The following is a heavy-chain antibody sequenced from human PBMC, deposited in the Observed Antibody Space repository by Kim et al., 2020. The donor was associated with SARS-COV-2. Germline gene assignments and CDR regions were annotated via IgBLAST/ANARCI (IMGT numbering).Heavy chain of an antibody. Sequence: AQKLQGRVTMTKDTATSTAYMELRSLRSDDTAVYYCARDRYYDSSVPDYWGQGTLVTVSS. D-gene: IGHD3-22*01. J-gene: IGHJ4*02. V-gene: IGHV1-18*01. CDR3: ARDRYYDSSVPDY.